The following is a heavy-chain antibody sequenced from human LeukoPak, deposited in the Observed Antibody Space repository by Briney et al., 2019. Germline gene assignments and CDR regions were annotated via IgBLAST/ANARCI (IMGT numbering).Heavy chain of an antibody. V-gene: IGHV3-48*01. CDR2: ISSSSGTI. J-gene: IGHJ1*01. Sequence: GGSLRLSCAASGFTFSSYSMNWVRQAPGKGLEWVSYISSSSGTIYYADSVKGRFTISRDNAKNSLYLQMNSLRAEDTAVYYCGKEVSAAVAYWGQGTLVAVSS. CDR3: GKEVSAAVAY. CDR1: GFTFSSYS. D-gene: IGHD6-13*01.